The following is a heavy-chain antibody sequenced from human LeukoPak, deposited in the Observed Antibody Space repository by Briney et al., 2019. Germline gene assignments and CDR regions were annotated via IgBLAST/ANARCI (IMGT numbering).Heavy chain of an antibody. CDR2: ISYDGSNK. V-gene: IGHV3-30-3*01. D-gene: IGHD3-10*01. CDR1: GFTFSSYA. J-gene: IGHJ6*02. Sequence: GSLRLSCAASGFTFSSYAMHWVRQAPGKGLEWVAVISYDGSNKYYADSVKGRFTISRDNSKNTLYLQMNSLRAEDTAVYYCAKASAILVLWFGEDYGMDVWGQGTTVTVSS. CDR3: AKASAILVLWFGEDYGMDV.